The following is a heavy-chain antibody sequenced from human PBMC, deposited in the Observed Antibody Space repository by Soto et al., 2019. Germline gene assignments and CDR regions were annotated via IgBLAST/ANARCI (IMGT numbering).Heavy chain of an antibody. CDR3: ASTSYGSGNFY. CDR1: GYTFSNYL. CDR2: INDGNGNT. V-gene: IGHV1-3*01. D-gene: IGHD3-10*01. Sequence: QVQLVQSGAEVKKPGASVKVSCKASGYTFSNYLLHWVRQAPGQRLEWMGWINDGNGNTKYSQRFQGRVTLTRDTSASTADMELSSLRSEDTAVYYCASTSYGSGNFYWGQGTLVTVSS. J-gene: IGHJ4*02.